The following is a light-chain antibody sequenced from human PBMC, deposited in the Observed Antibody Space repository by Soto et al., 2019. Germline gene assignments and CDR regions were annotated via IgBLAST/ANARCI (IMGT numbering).Light chain of an antibody. CDR2: GAS. Sequence: EIVLTQSPSTLSLSPGERATLSCRASQSVSNNYFAWYLQKPGQAPWLLIYGASNRATGIPDRFSGSGSGTDFTLTISRLEPEDFAVYYCQQYGSSGTFGQGTKVDI. CDR3: QQYGSSGT. V-gene: IGKV3-20*01. J-gene: IGKJ1*01. CDR1: QSVSNNY.